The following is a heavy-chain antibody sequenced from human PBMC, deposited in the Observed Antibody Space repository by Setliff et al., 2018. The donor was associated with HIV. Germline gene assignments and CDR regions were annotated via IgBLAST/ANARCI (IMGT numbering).Heavy chain of an antibody. J-gene: IGHJ6*03. Sequence: SETLSLTCTVSGGSISSGDYYWSWIRQPPGKGLEWIGNIYDSGSTYYNPSLKSRVTISVDTSKKQFSLKLRSVTAADTAVYFCAKSFNSGPTNWNIDVWGTGTTVTVSS. D-gene: IGHD1-20*01. CDR3: AKSFNSGPTNWNIDV. CDR1: GGSISSGDYY. CDR2: IYDSGST. V-gene: IGHV4-39*01.